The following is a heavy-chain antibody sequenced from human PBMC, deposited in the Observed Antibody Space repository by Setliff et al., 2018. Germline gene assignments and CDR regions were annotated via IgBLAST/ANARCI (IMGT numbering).Heavy chain of an antibody. J-gene: IGHJ6*03. CDR1: GFTFRSYT. V-gene: IGHV3-48*01. CDR2: ISSSSSTI. D-gene: IGHD6-13*01. CDR3: ARARGSSWLFYYMDV. Sequence: GESLKISCAASGFTFRSYTMNWVRQAPGKGLEWVSYISSSSSTIYYADSVKGRFTISXXXAKXXXXXXXXXXXAEDTAVYYCARARGSSWLFYYMDVWGKGTTVTVSS.